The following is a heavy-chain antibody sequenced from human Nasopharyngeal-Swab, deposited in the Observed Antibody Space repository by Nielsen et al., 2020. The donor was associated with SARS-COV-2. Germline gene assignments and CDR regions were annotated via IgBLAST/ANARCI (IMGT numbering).Heavy chain of an antibody. Sequence: ASVKVSCKASGYTFTSYAMHWVRQAPGQRLEWMGWINAGNGNTKYSQKFQGRVTITRDTSASTAYMELSSLRSEDTAVYYCARAGRSSGYYYDYWGQGTLVTVSS. D-gene: IGHD3-22*01. CDR3: ARAGRSSGYYYDY. J-gene: IGHJ4*02. V-gene: IGHV1-3*01. CDR2: INAGNGNT. CDR1: GYTFTSYA.